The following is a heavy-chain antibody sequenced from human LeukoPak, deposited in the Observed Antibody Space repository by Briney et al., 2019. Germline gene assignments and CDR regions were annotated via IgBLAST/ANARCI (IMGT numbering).Heavy chain of an antibody. J-gene: IGHJ4*02. CDR1: GFSLSAYE. D-gene: IGHD2-21*01. Sequence: GGSLRLSCTGYGFSLSAYEFNWVRQAPGKGLEWISYINTGVGSAYYAGSVKGCFTISRDDANSAVHLEMNSLRDEDTAIYYCARETLGCGGDCFDYWGQGALVTVST. V-gene: IGHV3-48*03. CDR2: INTGVGSA. CDR3: ARETLGCGGDCFDY.